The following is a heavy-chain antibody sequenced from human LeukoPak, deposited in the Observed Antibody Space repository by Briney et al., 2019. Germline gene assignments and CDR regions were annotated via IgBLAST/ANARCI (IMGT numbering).Heavy chain of an antibody. CDR1: GFTFSSYG. V-gene: IGHV3-33*01. CDR3: ARAYCSSTSCYADYYYGMDV. Sequence: GGSLRLSCAASGFTFSSYGMHWVRQAPGKGLEWVAAIWYDGSNKNYADSVKGRFTIFRDNSKNTLYLQMNSLRAEDTAVYYCARAYCSSTSCYADYYYGMDVWGQGTTVTVSS. J-gene: IGHJ6*02. D-gene: IGHD2-2*01. CDR2: IWYDGSNK.